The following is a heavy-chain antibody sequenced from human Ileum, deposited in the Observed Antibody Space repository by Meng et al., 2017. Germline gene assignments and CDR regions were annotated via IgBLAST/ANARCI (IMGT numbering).Heavy chain of an antibody. D-gene: IGHD3-16*02. J-gene: IGHJ5*02. CDR1: VLPFINYW. CDR3: AISDWFDP. CDR2: IKYDGTST. Sequence: EGWWVVVVEALMLPWGSLSLSCVVAVLPFINYWMHWVRQVPGKGLVWVSRIKYDGTSTYYADSVRGRFTISRDNAKNTLYLQMNSLRAEDTAVYYCAISDWFDPWGQGTLVTVS. V-gene: IGHV3-74*01.